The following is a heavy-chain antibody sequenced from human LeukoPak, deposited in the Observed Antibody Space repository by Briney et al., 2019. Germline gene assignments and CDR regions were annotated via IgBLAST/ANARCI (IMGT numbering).Heavy chain of an antibody. CDR2: ISSDSSYI. J-gene: IGHJ4*02. CDR1: GFTFSDYT. D-gene: IGHD3-10*02. CDR3: ARDPNVLGITPYYFDF. V-gene: IGHV3-21*01. Sequence: GGSLRLSCAASGFTFSDYTMTWVRQAPGKGLEWVASISSDSSYIDYADSVKGRLTISRDNAKNSLFLKTDTLRGDDTGIYYCARDPNVLGITPYYFDFWGQGTLVTVSS.